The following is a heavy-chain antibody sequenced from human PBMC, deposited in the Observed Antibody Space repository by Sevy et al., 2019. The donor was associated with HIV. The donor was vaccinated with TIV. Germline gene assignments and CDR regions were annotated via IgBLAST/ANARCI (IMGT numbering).Heavy chain of an antibody. Sequence: GESLKISCAASGFTFSSYAMSWVRQAPGKGLEWVSAISGSGGSTYYADSVKGRFTISRDNSKNTLYLQMNSLRAEDTAVYYCAKWRITMIVVVITSHNAFDIWGQGTMVTVSS. CDR1: GFTFSSYA. J-gene: IGHJ3*02. CDR3: AKWRITMIVVVITSHNAFDI. CDR2: ISGSGGST. V-gene: IGHV3-23*01. D-gene: IGHD3-22*01.